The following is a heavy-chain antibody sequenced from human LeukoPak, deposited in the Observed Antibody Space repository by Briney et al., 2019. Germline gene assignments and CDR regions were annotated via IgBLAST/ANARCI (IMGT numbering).Heavy chain of an antibody. CDR1: GYTLTGFN. CDR2: INANSGGT. Sequence: ASAKVSSEASGYTLTGFNTHWVPDTPRQGLERMGWINANSGGTSYAQKFQGRVTMTIDTSISTAYMELSRLRSDDTAVYYCARDSPSYYIDVWGKGTTVTVSS. J-gene: IGHJ6*03. V-gene: IGHV1-2*02. CDR3: ARDSPSYYIDV.